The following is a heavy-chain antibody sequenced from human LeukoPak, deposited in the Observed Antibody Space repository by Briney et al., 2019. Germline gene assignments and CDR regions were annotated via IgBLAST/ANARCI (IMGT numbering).Heavy chain of an antibody. D-gene: IGHD3-16*02. J-gene: IGHJ6*02. Sequence: SVKVSCKASGYTFTSYAISWVRQAPGQGLEWMGRIIPILGIANYAQKFQGRVTITADKSTSTAYMELSSLRSEDTAVYYCARGRSSYTLSSSYFYGMDVWGQGTTVTVSS. CDR2: IIPILGIA. V-gene: IGHV1-69*04. CDR1: GYTFTSYA. CDR3: ARGRSSYTLSSSYFYGMDV.